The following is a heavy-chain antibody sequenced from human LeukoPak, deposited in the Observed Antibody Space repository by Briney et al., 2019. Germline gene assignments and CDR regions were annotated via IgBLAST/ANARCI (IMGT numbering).Heavy chain of an antibody. Sequence: SETLSLTCTVSGGSISTYYWSWIRQPPGKGLEWIGYIYYTGSTNYNPSLKSRVTISVDASKNQFSLKLNSMTAADTALYYCARGLSWGPYYFDYWGQGTLVTVSS. J-gene: IGHJ4*02. CDR1: GGSISTYY. D-gene: IGHD7-27*01. CDR2: IYYTGST. V-gene: IGHV4-59*01. CDR3: ARGLSWGPYYFDY.